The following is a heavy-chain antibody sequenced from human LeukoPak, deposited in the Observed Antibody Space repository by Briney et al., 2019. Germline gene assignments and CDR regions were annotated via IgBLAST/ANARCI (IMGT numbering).Heavy chain of an antibody. D-gene: IGHD3-22*01. V-gene: IGHV3-23*01. CDR3: AKDSGRVTMIVVDY. Sequence: GGSLRLSCAASGFTFSSYAMSWVRQAPGKGLEWVSAISGSGGSTYYADSVKGRFTISGDKSKNPLYLQMNSLRAEDTAVYYCAKDSGRVTMIVVDYWGQGTLVSVSS. J-gene: IGHJ4*02. CDR2: ISGSGGST. CDR1: GFTFSSYA.